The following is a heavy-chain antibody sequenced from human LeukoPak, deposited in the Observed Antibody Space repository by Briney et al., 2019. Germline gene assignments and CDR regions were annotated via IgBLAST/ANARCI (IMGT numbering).Heavy chain of an antibody. CDR1: GGSISSSSYY. D-gene: IGHD5-18*01. V-gene: IGHV4-39*01. Sequence: PSETLSLTCTVSGGSISSSSYYRGWIRQPPGKGLERIGSIYYSGSTYYNPSLKSRVTISVDTSKNQFSLKLSSVTAADTAVYYCARTTWIQLWLAYYYYGMDVWGQGTTVTVSS. CDR2: IYYSGST. J-gene: IGHJ6*02. CDR3: ARTTWIQLWLAYYYYGMDV.